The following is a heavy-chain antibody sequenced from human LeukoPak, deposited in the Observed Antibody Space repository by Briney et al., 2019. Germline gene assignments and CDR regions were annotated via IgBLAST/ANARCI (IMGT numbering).Heavy chain of an antibody. CDR2: IYYSGST. V-gene: IGHV4-39*07. CDR3: ARRSDGSGSYQPGNWFDP. D-gene: IGHD3-10*01. Sequence: PSETLSPTCTVSGGSISSSSYYWGWIRQPPGKGLEWIGSIYYSGSTNYNPSLKSRVTISVDTSKNQFSLKLSSVTAADTAVYYCARRSDGSGSYQPGNWFDPWGQGTLVTVSS. J-gene: IGHJ5*02. CDR1: GGSISSSSYY.